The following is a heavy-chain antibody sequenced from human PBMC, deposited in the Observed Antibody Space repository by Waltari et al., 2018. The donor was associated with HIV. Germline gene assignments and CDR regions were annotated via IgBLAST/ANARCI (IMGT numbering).Heavy chain of an antibody. CDR1: GGAFPSSA. CDR3: ARAEMTVAASLWDEGDHYFFHLDA. CDR2: IIPILGTT. Sequence: VQLVQSGAEVKRPGSSVKVSCKTSGGAFPSSAISWVRQAPGQGLEWMGGIIPILGTTNYAQKFQGRITMTADKSTTTAYMDLSSLTFDDTAVYFCARAEMTVAASLWDEGDHYFFHLDAWGQGTTVTVSS. J-gene: IGHJ6*02. D-gene: IGHD2-15*01. V-gene: IGHV1-69*06.